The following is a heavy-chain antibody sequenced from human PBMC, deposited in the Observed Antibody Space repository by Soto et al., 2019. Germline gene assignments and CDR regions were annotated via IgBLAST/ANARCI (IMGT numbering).Heavy chain of an antibody. J-gene: IGHJ6*02. V-gene: IGHV4-34*01. CDR2: INHSGRT. CDR3: ARGGPYYCYYYGMDV. CDR1: GGSFSGYY. Sequence: SETLSLTCAVYGGSFSGYYWSWIRQPPGKWLEWIGEINHSGRTNYNPSLKSRVTISVDTSKNQFSLKLSSVTAADTAVYYCARGGPYYCYYYGMDVWGQGTTVTVSS.